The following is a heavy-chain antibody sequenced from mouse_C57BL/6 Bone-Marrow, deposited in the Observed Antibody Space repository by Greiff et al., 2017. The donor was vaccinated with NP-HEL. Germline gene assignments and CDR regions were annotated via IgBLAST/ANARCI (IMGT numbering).Heavy chain of an antibody. CDR2: INYDGSST. D-gene: IGHD1-1*02. Sequence: VMLVESEGGLVQPGSSMKLSCTASGFTFSDYYMAWVRQVPEKGLEWVANINYDGSSTYYLDSLKLRFIILLDNAKNILYLQMSSLKSEDTATYYGARRGYGHTRYFDGWGTGTTVTVSS. J-gene: IGHJ1*03. CDR3: ARRGYGHTRYFDG. V-gene: IGHV5-16*01. CDR1: GFTFSDYY.